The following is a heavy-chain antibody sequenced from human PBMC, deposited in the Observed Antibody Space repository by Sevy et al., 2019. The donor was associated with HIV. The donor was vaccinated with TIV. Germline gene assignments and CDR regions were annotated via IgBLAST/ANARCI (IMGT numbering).Heavy chain of an antibody. J-gene: IGHJ6*02. D-gene: IGHD6-13*01. Sequence: ASVKVSCKVSGYTLTELSMHWVRQAPGKGLEWMGGFDPEDGETIYAQKFQGRVTMTEDTSTDTAYMELSSLRSEDTAVYYCATPPGIAAAGTDYYYDYGMDVWGQGTTVTVSS. CDR3: ATPPGIAAAGTDYYYDYGMDV. CDR1: GYTLTELS. CDR2: FDPEDGET. V-gene: IGHV1-24*01.